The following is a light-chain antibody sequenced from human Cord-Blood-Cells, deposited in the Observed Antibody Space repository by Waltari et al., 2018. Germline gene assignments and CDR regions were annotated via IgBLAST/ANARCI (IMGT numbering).Light chain of an antibody. CDR3: QQSYSTPYT. CDR2: AAS. CDR1: QSISSY. V-gene: IGKV1-39*01. J-gene: IGKJ2*01. Sequence: DIQMTQSPSSLSASVGDRVTITCRESQSISSYLNWYQQKPGKAPKLLIYAASSWQSGVPSRFSGSGSGTDFTLTISSLQPEDVATYYCQQSYSTPYTFGQGTKLEIK.